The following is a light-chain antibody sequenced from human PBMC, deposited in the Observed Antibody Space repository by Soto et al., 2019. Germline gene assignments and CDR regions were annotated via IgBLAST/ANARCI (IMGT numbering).Light chain of an antibody. J-gene: IGLJ2*01. CDR2: VDSDGSH. CDR1: SGDSRYA. CDR3: QTWGTGSHVV. Sequence: QSVLTQSPSASASLGASVKLTCTLSSGDSRYAIAWHQQQPEKGPRYLMKVDSDGSHNKGDGISDRFSGSRSGTERYLTISSLQSEDEADYYCQTWGTGSHVVFGGGTKVTVL. V-gene: IGLV4-69*01.